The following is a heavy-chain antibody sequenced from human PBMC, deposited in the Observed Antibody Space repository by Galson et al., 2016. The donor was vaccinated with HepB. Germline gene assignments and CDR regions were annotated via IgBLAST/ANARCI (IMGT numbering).Heavy chain of an antibody. D-gene: IGHD2-8*01. V-gene: IGHV3-23*01. CDR3: AKGRSTNGGLDV. Sequence: SLRLSCAASGFTFNTYDMSWVRQAPGKGLEWVSALSDSRDTTYYADSVKGRFTISRDNSKTTLSLQMFSLRADDTAVYYCAKGRSTNGGLDVWGQGTTVTVAS. J-gene: IGHJ6*02. CDR2: LSDSRDTT. CDR1: GFTFNTYD.